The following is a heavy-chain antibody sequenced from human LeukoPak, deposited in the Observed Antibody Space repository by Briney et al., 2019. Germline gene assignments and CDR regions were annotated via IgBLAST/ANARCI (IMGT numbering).Heavy chain of an antibody. J-gene: IGHJ6*02. CDR1: GFTFSSYA. CDR3: AKGGSGRYYYYGMDV. CDR2: ISGSGGST. V-gene: IGHV3-23*01. Sequence: PGGSLRLSCAASGFTFSSYAMSWVRQAPGKGLEWVSAISGSGGSTYYADSVKGRFTISRDNSKNTLYLQMNSLRAEDTAVYHCAKGGSGRYYYYGMDVWGQGTTVTVSS. D-gene: IGHD3-10*01.